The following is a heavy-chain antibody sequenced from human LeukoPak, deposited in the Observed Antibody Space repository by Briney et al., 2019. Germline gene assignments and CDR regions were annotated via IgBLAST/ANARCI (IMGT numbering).Heavy chain of an antibody. D-gene: IGHD5-18*01. J-gene: IGHJ4*02. CDR1: GGSMSSSLYS. CDR2: IYYSGST. Sequence: SETLSLTCTVSGGSMSSSLYSWDWLRQPPGKGLEWIGSIYYSGSTYYNPSLKSRVTISVDTSKNQFSLKLSSVTAADTAVYYCARHSWIQLWFFDYWGQGTLVTVPS. V-gene: IGHV4-39*01. CDR3: ARHSWIQLWFFDY.